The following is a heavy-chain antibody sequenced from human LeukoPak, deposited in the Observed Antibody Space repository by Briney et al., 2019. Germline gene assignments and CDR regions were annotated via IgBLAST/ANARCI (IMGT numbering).Heavy chain of an antibody. V-gene: IGHV3-48*01. CDR1: GFTFSDYS. D-gene: IGHD3-22*01. CDR2: ISTTNSSTI. Sequence: PGGSLRLSCAASGFTFSDYSMNWVRQAPGKGLEWVSYISTTNSSTIYYADSVEGRFTISRDNAENSLYLQMYSLRAEDTAVYYCARDRGSSGYHFDYWGQGTLVTVSS. CDR3: ARDRGSSGYHFDY. J-gene: IGHJ4*02.